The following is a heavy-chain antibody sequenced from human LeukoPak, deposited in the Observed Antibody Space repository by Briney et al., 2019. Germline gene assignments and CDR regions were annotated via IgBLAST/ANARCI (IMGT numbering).Heavy chain of an antibody. CDR3: ASRDDSGPY. CDR1: GGSIYSPNW. CDR2: VSHTGRT. V-gene: IGHV4/OR15-8*01. Sequence: SETLSLTCVVSGGSIYSPNWWTWVRQPPGKGLEWIGEVSHTGRTNYHPSLQSRVTISLDESKNRFSLRVTSMTAADTAVYYCASRDDSGPYWGQGTLVTVSS. D-gene: IGHD4-17*01. J-gene: IGHJ4*02.